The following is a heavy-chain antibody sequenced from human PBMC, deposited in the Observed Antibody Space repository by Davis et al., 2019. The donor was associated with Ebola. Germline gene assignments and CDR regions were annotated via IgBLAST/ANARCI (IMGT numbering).Heavy chain of an antibody. CDR3: ARDSQSGDYYYGMDV. V-gene: IGHV1-18*04. Sequence: ASVKVSCKASGYTFTSYGITWVRQAPGQGLEWMGRISAHNGNTKYAQKLQGRVTMTTDTSTSTAYMELRSLRSEDTAVYYCARDSQSGDYYYGMDVWGKGTTVTVSS. J-gene: IGHJ6*04. CDR1: GYTFTSYG. D-gene: IGHD3-10*01. CDR2: ISAHNGNT.